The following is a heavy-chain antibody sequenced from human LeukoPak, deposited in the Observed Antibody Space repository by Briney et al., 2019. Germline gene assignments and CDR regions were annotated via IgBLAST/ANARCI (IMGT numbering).Heavy chain of an antibody. Sequence: SETLSLTCTVSGGSISGFYWSWVRQPPGKGLEWIGYMDKSGGTTYNPSLKSRVTISVDTSKNQFSLNVSPVTAADTAVYYCARDYSKGGGFDFWGQGTLVTVSS. J-gene: IGHJ4*02. CDR3: ARDYSKGGGFDF. CDR2: MDKSGGT. D-gene: IGHD4-11*01. CDR1: GGSISGFY. V-gene: IGHV4-59*01.